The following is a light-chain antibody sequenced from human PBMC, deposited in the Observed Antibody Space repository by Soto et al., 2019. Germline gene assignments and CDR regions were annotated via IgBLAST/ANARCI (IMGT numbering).Light chain of an antibody. Sequence: QSALTQPASVSGSPGQSTTISCTGTSSDVGGYDYVSWYQLHPGKAPKLMVFEVSNRPSGVSYRFSGSKSGNTASLTISGLQAEDEADYFCSSYSISTAYLFGTGPKVTVL. J-gene: IGLJ1*01. V-gene: IGLV2-14*01. CDR1: SSDVGGYDY. CDR3: SSYSISTAYL. CDR2: EVS.